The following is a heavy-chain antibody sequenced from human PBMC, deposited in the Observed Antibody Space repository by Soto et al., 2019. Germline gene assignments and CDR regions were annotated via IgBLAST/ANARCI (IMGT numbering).Heavy chain of an antibody. Sequence: GASVKVSCKASGYTITSYAMHWVRQEHGQRLEWMGWINAGNGNTKYSQKFQGRVTITRDTSASTAYMELSSLRSEDTAVYYCARDPIDYDFWSGYYRYNWFDPWGQGTLVTVSS. V-gene: IGHV1-3*01. J-gene: IGHJ5*02. CDR1: GYTITSYA. CDR2: INAGNGNT. D-gene: IGHD3-3*01. CDR3: ARDPIDYDFWSGYYRYNWFDP.